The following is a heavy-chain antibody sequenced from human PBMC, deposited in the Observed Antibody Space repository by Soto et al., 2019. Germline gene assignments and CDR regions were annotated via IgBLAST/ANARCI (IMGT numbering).Heavy chain of an antibody. V-gene: IGHV3-11*01. D-gene: IGHD2-2*01. J-gene: IGHJ3*02. CDR2: ISSSGSTI. CDR1: GFTFSDYY. Sequence: QVQLVESGGGLVKPGGSLRLSCAASGFTFSDYYMSWIRQAPGKGLEWVSYISSSGSTIYYADSVKGRFTISRDNAKNSLYLQMNSLRDEDTAVYYCARGNNYLGYCSSTSCYGAFDIWGQGTMVTVSS. CDR3: ARGNNYLGYCSSTSCYGAFDI.